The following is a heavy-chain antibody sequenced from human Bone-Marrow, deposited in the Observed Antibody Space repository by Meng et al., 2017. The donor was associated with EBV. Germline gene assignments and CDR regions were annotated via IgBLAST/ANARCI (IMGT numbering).Heavy chain of an antibody. J-gene: IGHJ4*02. V-gene: IGHV3-53*01. CDR3: ARGEGDY. CDR2: IYRGGNT. Sequence: ELQLGECGGGLVPPGGSLSLPCPASGVTVISSSIGWVRQAPGKGLQWFSLIYRGGNTYYANSVKGRFTISRDSSKNTLYPRMSSLRAEDTAVYYCARGEGDYWGQGTLVTVSS. CDR1: GVTVISSS.